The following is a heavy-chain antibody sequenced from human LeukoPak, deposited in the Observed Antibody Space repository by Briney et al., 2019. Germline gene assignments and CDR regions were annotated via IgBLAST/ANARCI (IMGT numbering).Heavy chain of an antibody. V-gene: IGHV4-59*01. Sequence: SETLSLTCTVSGGSISSYYWSWSRQPPGKGLEWIGYIYYSGSTNYNPSLKSRVTISVDASKNQLSLKLSSVTAADTAVYYCARDTYYDTSGLPAYWGQGTLVTVSS. CDR3: ARDTYYDTSGLPAY. J-gene: IGHJ4*02. CDR2: IYYSGST. D-gene: IGHD3-22*01. CDR1: GGSISSYY.